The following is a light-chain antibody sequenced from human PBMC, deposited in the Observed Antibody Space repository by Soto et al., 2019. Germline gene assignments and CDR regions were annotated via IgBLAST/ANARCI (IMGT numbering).Light chain of an antibody. CDR3: QQYGSWT. Sequence: EIVLTQSPGTLSVSPGERATLSCRASQTISSNNLAWYQQKPGQAPSLLIYGTSSRATGIPGRFSGSGSGTDFTLTISRLEPEDSAIYYCQQYGSWTFGQGTKVEIK. V-gene: IGKV3-20*01. CDR1: QTISSNN. J-gene: IGKJ1*01. CDR2: GTS.